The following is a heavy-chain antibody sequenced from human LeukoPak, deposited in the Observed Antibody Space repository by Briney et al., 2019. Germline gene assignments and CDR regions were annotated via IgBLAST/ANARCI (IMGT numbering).Heavy chain of an antibody. CDR3: ARRGGYCSSTSCYSMDV. CDR2: IYPGDSDT. Sequence: GESLKISCKGSGYSFTSYWIGWVRQMPGKGLEWMGIIYPGDSDTRYSPSFQGQVTISADKSISTAYLQWSSLKASDTAMYYCARRGGYCSSTSCYSMDVWGKGTTVTVSS. D-gene: IGHD2-2*01. CDR1: GYSFTSYW. V-gene: IGHV5-51*01. J-gene: IGHJ6*03.